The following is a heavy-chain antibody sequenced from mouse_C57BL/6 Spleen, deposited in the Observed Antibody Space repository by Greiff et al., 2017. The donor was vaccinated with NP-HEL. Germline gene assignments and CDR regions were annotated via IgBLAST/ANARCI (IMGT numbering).Heavy chain of an antibody. CDR1: GYSITSGYY. Sequence: EVKLVESGPGLVKPSQSLSLTCSVTGYSITSGYYWNWIRQFPGNNLEWMGYISYDGSNNYNPSLKNRISITRDTSKNQFFLKLNSVTTEDTATYYCAPTAQSYAMDYWGQGTSVTVSS. V-gene: IGHV3-6*01. CDR2: ISYDGSN. CDR3: APTAQSYAMDY. J-gene: IGHJ4*01. D-gene: IGHD3-2*02.